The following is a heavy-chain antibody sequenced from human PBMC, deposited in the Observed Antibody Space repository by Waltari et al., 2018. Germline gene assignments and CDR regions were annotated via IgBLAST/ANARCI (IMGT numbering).Heavy chain of an antibody. Sequence: QVQLQESGPGLVKPSETLSLTCAVSGYSISSGYYWGWIRQPPGKGLEWIGSIYHSGTTYYNPSLKSRVTISVDTSKNLFSLKLSSVTAADTAVYYCARLGLAKRSGYFDLWGRGTLVTVSS. CDR3: ARLGLAKRSGYFDL. CDR2: IYHSGTT. D-gene: IGHD3-16*01. J-gene: IGHJ2*01. V-gene: IGHV4-38-2*01. CDR1: GYSISSGYY.